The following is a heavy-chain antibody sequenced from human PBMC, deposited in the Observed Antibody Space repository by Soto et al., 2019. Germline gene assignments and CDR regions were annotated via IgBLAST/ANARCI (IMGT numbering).Heavy chain of an antibody. CDR2: IIPIFGTA. CDR3: ATDTYYDILTGYPHYYYGMDV. CDR1: GGTFSSYA. J-gene: IGHJ6*02. Sequence: SVKVSCKASGGTFSSYAISWVRRAPGQGLEWMGGIIPIFGTANYAQKFQGRVTITADESTSTAYMELSSLRSEDTAVYYCATDTYYDILTGYPHYYYGMDVWGQGTTVTVSS. V-gene: IGHV1-69*13. D-gene: IGHD3-9*01.